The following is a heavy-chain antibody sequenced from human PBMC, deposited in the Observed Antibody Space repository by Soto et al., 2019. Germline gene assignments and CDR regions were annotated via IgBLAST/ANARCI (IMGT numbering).Heavy chain of an antibody. Sequence: QLQLQESGSGLVKPSQTLSLTCAVSGGSITTSDYSWSWIRQPPGRGLEWIGSIYHTGRTHYIPSLKSRVTMSLDKSKNQFSLDLTSMTAADTAVYYCVRERTIFGVAPGGGVDVWGRGTTVTVSS. V-gene: IGHV4-30-2*01. CDR2: IYHTGRT. J-gene: IGHJ6*02. CDR1: GGSITTSDYS. CDR3: VRERTIFGVAPGGGVDV. D-gene: IGHD3-3*01.